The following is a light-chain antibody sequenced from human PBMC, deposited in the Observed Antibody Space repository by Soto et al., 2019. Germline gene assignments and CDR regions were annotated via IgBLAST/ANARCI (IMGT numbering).Light chain of an antibody. J-gene: IGLJ2*01. V-gene: IGLV2-14*01. CDR3: SSYTTNSAHV. CDR1: SNDIGAFDY. CDR2: EVF. Sequence: QSALTQPASVSASPGLSISISCTGTSNDIGAFDYVSWYQQHPGKAPKLIIFEVFNRPSGVSTRFSGSKSGSTASLTISGLQAEDEADYFCSSYTTNSAHVFGGGTKLTVL.